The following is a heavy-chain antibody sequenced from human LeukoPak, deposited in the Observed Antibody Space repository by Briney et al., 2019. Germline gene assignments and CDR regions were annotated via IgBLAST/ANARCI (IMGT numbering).Heavy chain of an antibody. CDR2: VNPNTGGT. Sequence: ASVKVSCKASGGTFSSYAISWVRQAPGQGLEWMGWVNPNTGGTDYAPKFQGRVAMTGDTSTSTAYMELSTLKSDDTAVYYCARAGSGWYELANWGQGTLVTVSS. V-gene: IGHV1-2*02. CDR1: GGTFSSYA. CDR3: ARAGSGWYELAN. D-gene: IGHD6-19*01. J-gene: IGHJ4*02.